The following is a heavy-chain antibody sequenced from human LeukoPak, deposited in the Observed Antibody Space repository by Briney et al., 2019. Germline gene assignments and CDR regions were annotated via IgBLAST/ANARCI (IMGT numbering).Heavy chain of an antibody. J-gene: IGHJ2*01. CDR2: AYYSGTT. Sequence: SETLSLTCSVSGGYIGKFYWSWVRQSPGMGLEWIGYAYYSGTTRYNRSFRGRVSMSADDSRNLFSLRLRSVTAADTAVYYCARSDYYGLGSYNWFFDLWGRGTLVTVSS. D-gene: IGHD3-16*01. CDR1: GGYIGKFY. V-gene: IGHV4-59*01. CDR3: ARSDYYGLGSYNWFFDL.